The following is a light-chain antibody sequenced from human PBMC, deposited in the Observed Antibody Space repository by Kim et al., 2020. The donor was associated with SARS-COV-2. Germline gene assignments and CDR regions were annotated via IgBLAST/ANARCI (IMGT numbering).Light chain of an antibody. J-gene: IGKJ1*01. CDR1: QSIRRY. CDR2: GAS. V-gene: IGKV1-39*01. CDR3: QQSYSTLMWT. Sequence: SVGDRVTITCLASQSIRRYLNWYQQKPGKAPKLLIYGASNFQSGVPARFSGSGSGTDFTLTISSLQPEDVATYYCQQSYSTLMWTFGQGTKVDIK.